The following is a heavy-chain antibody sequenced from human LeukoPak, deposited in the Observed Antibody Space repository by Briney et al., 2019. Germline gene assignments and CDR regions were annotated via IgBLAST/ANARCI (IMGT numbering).Heavy chain of an antibody. CDR2: IKQDGSEK. CDR3: ARERWSLYSNDYYYYGLDV. J-gene: IGHJ6*02. V-gene: IGHV3-7*01. Sequence: PGGSLRLSCAASGLTFSSHWMHWVRQAPGKGLEWVAHIKQDGSEKNYVDSVKGRFTISRDNAKNSLYLQMNSLRAEDTAVYYCARERWSLYSNDYYYYGLDVWGQGTTVTVSS. D-gene: IGHD3-3*01. CDR1: GLTFSSHW.